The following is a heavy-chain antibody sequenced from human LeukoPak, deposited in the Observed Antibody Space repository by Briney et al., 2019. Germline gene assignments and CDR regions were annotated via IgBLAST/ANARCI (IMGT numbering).Heavy chain of an antibody. CDR2: ISGSGGST. CDR1: GFTFSSYA. V-gene: IGHV3-23*01. D-gene: IGHD2-2*01. J-gene: IGHJ1*01. CDR3: AKDPRPRYCSSTSCPSAEYFQH. Sequence: GGSLRLSCAASGFTFSSYAMSWVRQAPGKGLEWVSAISGSGGSTYYADSVKGRFTIPRDNSKNTLYLQMNSLRAEDTAVYYCAKDPRPRYCSSTSCPSAEYFQHWGQGTLVTVSS.